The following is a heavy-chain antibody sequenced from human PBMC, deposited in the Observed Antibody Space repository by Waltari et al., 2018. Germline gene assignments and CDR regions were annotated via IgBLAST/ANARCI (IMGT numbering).Heavy chain of an antibody. CDR2: IWDDGSNK. Sequence: QVQLVESGGGVVQPGRSLRLSCAASGFTFSSYGMHWVRQAPGKGVGGVAVIWDDGSNKYYADSGKGRFTISRDNSKNTLYLQMNSLRAEDTAVYYCARSIAVAGPIDYWGQGTLVTVSS. D-gene: IGHD6-19*01. J-gene: IGHJ4*02. CDR1: GFTFSSYG. V-gene: IGHV3-33*01. CDR3: ARSIAVAGPIDY.